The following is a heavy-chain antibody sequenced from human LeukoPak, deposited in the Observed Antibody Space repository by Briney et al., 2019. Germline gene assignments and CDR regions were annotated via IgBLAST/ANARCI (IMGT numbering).Heavy chain of an antibody. CDR1: GFTFSSYW. CDR3: ARAPGYGYYSLFFDL. V-gene: IGHV3-7*03. D-gene: IGHD3-22*01. Sequence: PGGSLRLSCAASGFTFSSYWVSWVRQAPGKGLEWVANIKQDGSEKYYVDSVKGRFTISRDNSKNTLYLQMNSLRAEDTAVYYCARAPGYGYYSLFFDLWGRGTLVTVSS. CDR2: IKQDGSEK. J-gene: IGHJ2*01.